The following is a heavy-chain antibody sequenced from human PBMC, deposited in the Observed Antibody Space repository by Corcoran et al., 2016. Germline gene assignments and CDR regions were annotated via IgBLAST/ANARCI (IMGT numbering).Heavy chain of an antibody. CDR3: TIRGDGDYPDFDD. V-gene: IGHV3-73*02. CDR2: IRSKANSYAT. J-gene: IGHJ4*02. Sequence: EVQLVESGGGLVQPGGSLKLSCVASGFTFSGSAMHWVRQASGKGLEWVGRIRSKANSYATAYAASVKGRFTISRDDSKNTAYLQMNSLKTEDTAVYYCTIRGDGDYPDFDDWGQGTLVTVSS. CDR1: GFTFSGSA. D-gene: IGHD4-17*01.